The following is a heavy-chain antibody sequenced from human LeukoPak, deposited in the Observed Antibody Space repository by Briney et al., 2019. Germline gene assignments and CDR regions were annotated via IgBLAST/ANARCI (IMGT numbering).Heavy chain of an antibody. V-gene: IGHV1-69*05. CDR2: IIPIFGTA. CDR3: ARMSKYYYDSSGYFDY. J-gene: IGHJ4*02. CDR1: GGTFSSYA. D-gene: IGHD3-22*01. Sequence: ASVKVSRKASGGTFSSYAISWVRQAPGQGLEWMGGIIPIFGTANYAQKFQGRVTITTDESTSTAYMELSSLRSEDTAVYYCARMSKYYYDSSGYFDYWGQGTLVTVSS.